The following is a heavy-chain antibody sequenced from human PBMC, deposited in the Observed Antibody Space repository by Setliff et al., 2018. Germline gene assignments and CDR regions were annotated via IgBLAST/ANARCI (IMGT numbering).Heavy chain of an antibody. V-gene: IGHV1-18*01. CDR2: INNYNFST. J-gene: IGHJ4*02. CDR3: SRLVRYCSKTTCQTASGAEL. CDR1: GFTFTDYG. Sequence: ASVKVSCKSSGFTFTDYGITWVRQVPGQGLEWMGWINNYNFSTQYAQKFQGRVTMTTDASTSTAYMELRGLTSDDTAVYYCSRLVRYCSKTTCQTASGAELWGQGTLVTVSS. D-gene: IGHD2-8*01.